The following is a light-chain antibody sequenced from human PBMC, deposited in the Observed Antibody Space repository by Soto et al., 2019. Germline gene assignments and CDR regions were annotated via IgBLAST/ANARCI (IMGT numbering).Light chain of an antibody. Sequence: EIVLTQSPATLSLSPGERATLSCRASQSVSSYLAWYQQKPGQAPRLLIYDASNRATAIPARLSGSGSGTDFTLNIRSLEPDAFAGYYCQQRSNWPPWTFGQGTTVALK. CDR2: DAS. CDR3: QQRSNWPPWT. J-gene: IGKJ1*01. CDR1: QSVSSY. V-gene: IGKV3-11*01.